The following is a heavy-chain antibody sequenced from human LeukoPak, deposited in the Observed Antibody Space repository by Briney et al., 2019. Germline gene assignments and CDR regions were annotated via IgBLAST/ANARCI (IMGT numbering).Heavy chain of an antibody. J-gene: IGHJ6*03. V-gene: IGHV3-23*01. CDR2: ISGSGGST. D-gene: IGHD1-26*01. CDR3: TTEGSGSYYVDYYYYMDV. CDR1: GFTFSSYA. Sequence: PGGSLRLSCAASGFTFSSYAMSWVRQAPGKGLEWVSAISGSGGSTYYADSVKGRFTISRDNSKNTLYLQMNSLRAEDTAVYYCTTEGSGSYYVDYYYYMDVWGKGTTVTISS.